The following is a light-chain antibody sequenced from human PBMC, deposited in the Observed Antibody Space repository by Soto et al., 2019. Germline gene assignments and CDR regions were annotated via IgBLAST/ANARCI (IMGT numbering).Light chain of an antibody. Sequence: IVVTQSPSTLSMSPGERATLSCRASQSVSSFLAWYQQKPGQAPRLLIYDASNRASGIPARFSGSGSGTDFTLTISRLEPEDSAMYYCQQYGSSPTFGQGTKVDIK. J-gene: IGKJ1*01. CDR1: QSVSSF. CDR2: DAS. V-gene: IGKV3-11*01. CDR3: QQYGSSPT.